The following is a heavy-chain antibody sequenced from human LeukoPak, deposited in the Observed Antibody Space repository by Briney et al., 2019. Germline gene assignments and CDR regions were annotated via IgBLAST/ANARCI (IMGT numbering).Heavy chain of an antibody. CDR1: GFTFSSYW. V-gene: IGHV3-7*01. CDR3: ARAGFPSWNYYYYGMDV. J-gene: IGHJ6*02. CDR2: IKQDGSEK. D-gene: IGHD5-12*01. Sequence: GGSLRLSCAASGFTFSSYWMSWVRQAPGKGLEWVANIKQDGSEKYYVDSVKGRFTISRDNAKNSLYLQMNSLRAEDTAVYYCARAGFPSWNYYYYGMDVWGQGTTVTVSS.